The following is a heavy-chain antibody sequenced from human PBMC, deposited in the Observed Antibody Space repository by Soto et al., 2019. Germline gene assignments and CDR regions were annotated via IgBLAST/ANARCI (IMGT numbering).Heavy chain of an antibody. Sequence: GASVKVSCKASGYAFSNNDISWVRQSTGQGLEWLGWMNPNSGNGGYAQKFQGRVTRTRDTSTSTAYMELSSLASDDTAIYYCARMATSGTLNWFDPWGQGTLVTVSS. V-gene: IGHV1-8*01. CDR2: MNPNSGNG. CDR3: ARMATSGTLNWFDP. CDR1: GYAFSNND. J-gene: IGHJ5*02.